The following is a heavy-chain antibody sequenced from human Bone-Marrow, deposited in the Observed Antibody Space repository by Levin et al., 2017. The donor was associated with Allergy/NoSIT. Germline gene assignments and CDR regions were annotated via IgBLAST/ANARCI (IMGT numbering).Heavy chain of an antibody. CDR2: IWLDGRSQ. Sequence: GESLKISCAASGFTFRGYGFHWVRQAPGKGLEWVAVIWLDGRSQHYADSVKGRFTISRDNSQNTLWLQMNSLRAEDTAVYYCTRDRGEWGQFYFDYWGQGILVTVSS. V-gene: IGHV3-33*01. D-gene: IGHD1-26*01. CDR1: GFTFRGYG. J-gene: IGHJ4*02. CDR3: TRDRGEWGQFYFDY.